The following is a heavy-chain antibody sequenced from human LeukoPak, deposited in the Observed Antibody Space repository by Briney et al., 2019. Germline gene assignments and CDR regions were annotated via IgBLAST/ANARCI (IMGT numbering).Heavy chain of an antibody. CDR1: GGSFSGYY. D-gene: IGHD1-1*01. Sequence: SETLSLTCAVYGGSFSGYYWSWIRQPPGKGLEWIGEINHSGSTNYNPSLKSRVTISVDTSKNQFSLKLNSVTAADTAVYYCARKKFGPQLNCGQGTLVTVSS. CDR3: ARKKFGPQLN. CDR2: INHSGST. J-gene: IGHJ4*02. V-gene: IGHV4-34*01.